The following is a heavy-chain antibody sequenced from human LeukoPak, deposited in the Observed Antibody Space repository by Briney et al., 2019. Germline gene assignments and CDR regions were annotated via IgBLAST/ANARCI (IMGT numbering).Heavy chain of an antibody. J-gene: IGHJ4*02. CDR1: GFTFSSYG. V-gene: IGHV3-30*18. D-gene: IGHD5-24*01. CDR2: ISYDGSIK. CDR3: AKYGMATITYSDY. Sequence: PGRSLRLSCAASGFTFSSYGLHWVRQAPGKGLEWVAVISYDGSIKYYADSVKGRFTISRDNSKNTLYLQMNSLRAEDTAVYYCAKYGMATITYSDYWGQGTLVTVSS.